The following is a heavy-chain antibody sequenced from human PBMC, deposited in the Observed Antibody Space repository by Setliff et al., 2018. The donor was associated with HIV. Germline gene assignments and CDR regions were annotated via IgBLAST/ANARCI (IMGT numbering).Heavy chain of an antibody. CDR3: GTVRIAVPDDFDF. CDR2: IIPILGIA. CDR1: GGTFSSYT. Sequence: SVKVSCKASGGTFSSYTIIWVRQAPGQGLEWMGRIIPILGIANYAQKFQGRVTITADKSTSTAYMELSSLRSEDTAVYYCGTVRIAVPDDFDFWGQGTLVTVSS. J-gene: IGHJ4*02. V-gene: IGHV1-69*02. D-gene: IGHD6-19*01.